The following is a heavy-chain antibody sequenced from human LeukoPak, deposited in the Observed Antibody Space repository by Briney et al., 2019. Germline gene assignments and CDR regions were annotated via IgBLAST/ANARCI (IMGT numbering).Heavy chain of an antibody. CDR2: ISSSSRYI. V-gene: IGHV3-21*01. J-gene: IGHJ3*02. Sequence: GGSLRLSCAASGFTFSSYSMNWVRQAPGKGLEWVSSISSSSRYIYYADSVKGRFTISRDNAKNSLYLQMNSLRAEDTAVYYCARDGSYLSAFDIWGQGTMVTVSS. CDR3: ARDGSYLSAFDI. D-gene: IGHD3-10*01. CDR1: GFTFSSYS.